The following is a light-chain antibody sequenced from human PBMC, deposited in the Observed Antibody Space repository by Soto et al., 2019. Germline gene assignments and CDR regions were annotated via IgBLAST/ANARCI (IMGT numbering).Light chain of an antibody. CDR3: QVWDSSSDHPVV. J-gene: IGLJ2*01. Sequence: SYELTQPPSVSVAPRKTARITCGGNNIGSKSVHWYQQKPGQAPVLVIYYDSDRPSGIPERFSGSNSGNTATLTISRVEAGDEADYYCQVWDSSSDHPVVFGGGTKLTV. CDR1: NIGSKS. CDR2: YDS. V-gene: IGLV3-21*04.